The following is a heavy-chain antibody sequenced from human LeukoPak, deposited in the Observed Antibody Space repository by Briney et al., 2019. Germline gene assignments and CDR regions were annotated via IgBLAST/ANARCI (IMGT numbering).Heavy chain of an antibody. V-gene: IGHV3-23*01. CDR3: AKGVRLWFALYFDY. J-gene: IGHJ4*02. D-gene: IGHD3-10*01. CDR2: ISGNGYNT. CDR1: DFTLSNYA. Sequence: PGGSLRLSCAASDFTLSNYAMSWFRQAPGKGLEWVSSISGNGYNTYYAASVKDRFTISGDSSTNTLTLQMHRLRAEDTAVYYCAKGVRLWFALYFDYWGQGTLVTVSS.